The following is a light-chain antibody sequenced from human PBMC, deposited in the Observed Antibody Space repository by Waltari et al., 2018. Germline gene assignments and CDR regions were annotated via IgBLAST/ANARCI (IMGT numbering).Light chain of an antibody. V-gene: IGKV1-39*01. J-gene: IGKJ4*01. CDR1: QSISSY. CDR3: QQSYSTPPT. Sequence: DIQMTQSPSSLSASVGDRVTITCRASQSISSYLNWYQQKPGKAPKLLIYAASSLQSGVPSRFSGSGSGTDFTLTISSLQPEDFATYYCQQSYSTPPTFGAGTKVEIK. CDR2: AAS.